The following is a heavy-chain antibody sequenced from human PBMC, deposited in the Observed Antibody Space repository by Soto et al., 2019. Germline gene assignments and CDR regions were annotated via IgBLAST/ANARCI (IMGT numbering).Heavy chain of an antibody. Sequence: EVQLVVSGGDLIQPGGSLRLSCAASGFTFSNYWMHWVRQAPGKGLVCVSRINGDGSTTSYAYSVKGRFTISRDNAKNTLSLQMNSLRAEDTAVYYCVRGSVYNWRGDFWGQGTLVTVSS. CDR2: INGDGSTT. CDR3: VRGSVYNWRGDF. CDR1: GFTFSNYW. J-gene: IGHJ4*02. D-gene: IGHD1-20*01. V-gene: IGHV3-74*01.